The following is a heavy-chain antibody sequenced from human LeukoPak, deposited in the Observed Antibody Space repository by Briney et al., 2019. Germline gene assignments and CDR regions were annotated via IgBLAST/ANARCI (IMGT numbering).Heavy chain of an antibody. J-gene: IGHJ4*02. V-gene: IGHV3-21*01. CDR2: ISSSSSYI. Sequence: KTGGSLRLSCAASGFTFSSYSMNRVRQAPGKGLEWVSSISSSSSYIYYADSVKGRFTISRDNAKNSLYLQMNSLRAEDTAVYYCARDLYSGYDAFDYWGQGTLVTVSS. CDR1: GFTFSSYS. CDR3: ARDLYSGYDAFDY. D-gene: IGHD5-12*01.